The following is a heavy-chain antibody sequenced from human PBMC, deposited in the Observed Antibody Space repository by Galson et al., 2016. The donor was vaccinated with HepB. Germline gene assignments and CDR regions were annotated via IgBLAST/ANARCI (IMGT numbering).Heavy chain of an antibody. Sequence: SLRLSCAASGFIFSDSWMSWVRQAPGKGLEWVAHINKDGSENYFVDSVKGRFSISRDNAENSLYLQMSSLRAEDTAVYYCARDRRYNWGTVRFYYYGLDIWGQGTTVTVSS. CDR2: INKDGSEN. CDR1: GFIFSDSW. J-gene: IGHJ6*02. D-gene: IGHD1-1*01. CDR3: ARDRRYNWGTVRFYYYGLDI. V-gene: IGHV3-7*01.